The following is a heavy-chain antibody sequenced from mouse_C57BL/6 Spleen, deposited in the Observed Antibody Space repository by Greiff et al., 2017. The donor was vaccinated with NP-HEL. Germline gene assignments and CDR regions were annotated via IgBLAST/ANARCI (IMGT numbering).Heavy chain of an antibody. J-gene: IGHJ3*01. V-gene: IGHV14-4*01. D-gene: IGHD1-1*01. CDR2: IDPENGDT. Sequence: EVQLQQSGAELVRPGASVKLSCTASGFNIKDDYMHWVKQRPEQGLEWIGWIDPENGDTEYASKFQGKATITADISSNTAYLQLSSLTSEDTAVYYCTPYSSDYDGSSPAWFAYWGQGTLVTVSA. CDR1: GFNIKDDY. CDR3: TPYSSDYDGSSPAWFAY.